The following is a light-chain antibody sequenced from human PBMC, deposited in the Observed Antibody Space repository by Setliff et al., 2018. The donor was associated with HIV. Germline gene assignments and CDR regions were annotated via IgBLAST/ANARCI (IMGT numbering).Light chain of an antibody. CDR2: RNN. CDR3: CSFAGSLYV. V-gene: IGLV1-44*01. J-gene: IGLJ1*01. Sequence: VLTQPPSASGTPGQRVTISCSGSWSNIGSNSVYWYQHLTGTAPKILIYRNNQRPSGVPDRFSGSKSGNTASLSISGLQAEDEADYYCCSFAGSLYVFGIGTKVTVL. CDR1: WSNIGSNS.